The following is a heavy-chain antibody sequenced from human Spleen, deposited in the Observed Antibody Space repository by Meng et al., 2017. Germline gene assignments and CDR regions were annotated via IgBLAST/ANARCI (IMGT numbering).Heavy chain of an antibody. J-gene: IGHJ6*02. D-gene: IGHD3-22*01. Sequence: SVKVSCKASGGTFSSYAISWVRQAPGQGLEWMGGIIPIFGPTNYAQRFRGRVTITADESTSTAYMELSGLRSEDTAVYYCARGYYDSPSSYSYGMDVWGQGTTVTVSS. CDR2: IIPIFGPT. V-gene: IGHV1-69*13. CDR1: GGTFSSYA. CDR3: ARGYYDSPSSYSYGMDV.